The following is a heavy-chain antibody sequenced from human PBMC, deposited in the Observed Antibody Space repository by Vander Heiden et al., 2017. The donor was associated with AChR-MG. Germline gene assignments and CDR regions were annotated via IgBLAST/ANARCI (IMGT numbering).Heavy chain of an antibody. CDR2: IGGSGSTT. J-gene: IGHJ3*02. Sequence: EVQLLESGGGLVQPGGSLRRSCAASGFTFSSYAMSWVRQAPGKGLEWVSVIGGSGSTTYYADSVKGRFTISRDNSRNTLYLQMNSLRAEDTAVYYCAKPEAGYSSPHAFDIWGQGTMVTVSS. D-gene: IGHD6-13*01. CDR1: GFTFSSYA. CDR3: AKPEAGYSSPHAFDI. V-gene: IGHV3-23*01.